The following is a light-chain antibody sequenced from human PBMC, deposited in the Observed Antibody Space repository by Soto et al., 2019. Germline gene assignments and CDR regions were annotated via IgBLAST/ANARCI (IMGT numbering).Light chain of an antibody. V-gene: IGKV3-20*01. CDR1: QSVSSRY. Sequence: EIVLTQSPGTLSLSPGERATLSCRASQSVSSRYVAWYQKKVGQAPRLLIYGAFSRTSGIPDRFSGSGSGTDFTLTINRLEPEDFAVYYCQHYGSSPWTFCQGTKVEVK. CDR3: QHYGSSPWT. CDR2: GAF. J-gene: IGKJ1*01.